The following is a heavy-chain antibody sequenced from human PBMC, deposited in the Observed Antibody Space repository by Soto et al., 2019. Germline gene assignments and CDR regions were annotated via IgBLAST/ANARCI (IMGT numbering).Heavy chain of an antibody. D-gene: IGHD3-10*01. J-gene: IGHJ4*02. Sequence: GESLKISCKGSGYSFTSSWISWVRQMPGKGLEWMGRIDPSDSYTYYTPSFEGHVTISADKSINTAYLQWSSLKASDTAMYYCARGFGDLFLHFDYWGQGTPVTVS. V-gene: IGHV5-10-1*01. CDR1: GYSFTSSW. CDR2: IDPSDSYT. CDR3: ARGFGDLFLHFDY.